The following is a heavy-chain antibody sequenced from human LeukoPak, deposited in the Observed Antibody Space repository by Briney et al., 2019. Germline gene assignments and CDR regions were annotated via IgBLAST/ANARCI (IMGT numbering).Heavy chain of an antibody. CDR2: ISYDGSNK. D-gene: IGHD6-13*01. Sequence: GGSLRLSCAASGFTFSSYAMHWVRQAPGKGLEWVAVISYDGSNKYYADSVKGRFTISRDNSKNTLYLQMNSLRAEDTAVYYCARGGLGIAAAGIQDYWGQGTLVTVSS. J-gene: IGHJ4*02. V-gene: IGHV3-30*04. CDR3: ARGGLGIAAAGIQDY. CDR1: GFTFSSYA.